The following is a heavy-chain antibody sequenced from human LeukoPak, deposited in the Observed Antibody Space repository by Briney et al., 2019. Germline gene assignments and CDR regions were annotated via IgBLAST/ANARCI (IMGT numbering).Heavy chain of an antibody. J-gene: IGHJ4*02. CDR3: ARDRPRARYFDY. CDR1: GGTFSDYS. CDR2: IIPILNVP. V-gene: IGHV1-69*04. Sequence: ASVKVSCKASGGTFSDYSISWVRQAPGQGLEWMGRIIPILNVPNYAQKFEGGVTITADKSTSTAYMELSSLKSEDTAVYFCARDRPRARYFDYWGQGTLVTVSS. D-gene: IGHD2-15*01.